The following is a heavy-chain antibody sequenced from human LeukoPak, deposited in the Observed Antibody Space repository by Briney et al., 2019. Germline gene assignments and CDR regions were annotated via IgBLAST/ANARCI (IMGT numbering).Heavy chain of an antibody. CDR3: AKDLKYQLLSRWFDP. CDR2: ISGSGGST. V-gene: IGHV3-23*01. J-gene: IGHJ5*02. Sequence: GASLRLSCAASGFTFSSYAMRGVRQAPGKGLEWVSSISGSGGSTYYADSVKGRFTISRDNSKNTLYLQMNSLRAEDTAVYYCAKDLKYQLLSRWFDPWGQGTLVTVSS. CDR1: GFTFSSYA. D-gene: IGHD2-2*01.